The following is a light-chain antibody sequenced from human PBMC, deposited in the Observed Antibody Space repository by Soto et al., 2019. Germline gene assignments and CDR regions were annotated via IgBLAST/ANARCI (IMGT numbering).Light chain of an antibody. CDR1: QGISTY. J-gene: IGKJ1*01. CDR3: QQSYSTLWT. CDR2: AAS. V-gene: IGKV1-39*01. Sequence: DIQMTQSPSSLSASVGDGLTITFRASQGISTYLNWYQQKPGKAPKLLIYAASSLQSGVPSRFSGSGSGTDFTLTISSLQPEDFATYYCQQSYSTLWTFGQGTKVDI.